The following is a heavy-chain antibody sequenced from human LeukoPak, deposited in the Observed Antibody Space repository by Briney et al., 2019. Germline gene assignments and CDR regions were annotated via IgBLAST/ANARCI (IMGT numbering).Heavy chain of an antibody. J-gene: IGHJ3*02. V-gene: IGHV3-30-3*01. CDR1: GFTFSSYA. CDR2: ISYDGSNK. CDR3: AKGSIYDNSGRSPPTI. D-gene: IGHD3-22*01. Sequence: PGGSLRLSCAASGFTFSSYAMHWVRQAPGKGLEWVAVISYDGSNKYYADSVKGRFTISRDNAKNSLYLQMNSLRAEDTALYYCAKGSIYDNSGRSPPTIWGQGTMVTVSS.